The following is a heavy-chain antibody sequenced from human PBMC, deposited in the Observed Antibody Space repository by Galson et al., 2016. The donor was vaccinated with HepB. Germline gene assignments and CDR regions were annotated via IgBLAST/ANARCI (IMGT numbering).Heavy chain of an antibody. J-gene: IGHJ3*02. CDR1: GPSFSDNY. Sequence: SETLSLTCGVSGPSFSDNYWSWIRQTPGKGLEWIGESNYRGSTNYNPSLKSRVTISVDTSKNQVVLTMTNMQHVDTATYYCARIRPSFGDAFDIWGQGTMVTVSS. D-gene: IGHD3-16*01. CDR2: SNYRGST. CDR3: ARIRPSFGDAFDI. V-gene: IGHV4-34*01.